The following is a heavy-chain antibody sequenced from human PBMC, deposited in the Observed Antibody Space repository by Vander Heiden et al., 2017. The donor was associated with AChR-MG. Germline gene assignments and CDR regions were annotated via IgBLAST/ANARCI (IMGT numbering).Heavy chain of an antibody. J-gene: IGHJ3*01. CDR2: IKEDGSEK. CDR1: GFTFNQHR. D-gene: IGHD3-10*01. CDR3: AKLFFYDSGSFHRHVDV. Sequence: EVQLVESGGILVQPGESLRLSCVGSGFTFNQHRMSWVRQGPGKGLEWVASIKEDGSEKDYADSVKGRFTISRDNAKNSIYLDMNSLSAEDTAVYYCAKLFFYDSGSFHRHVDVWGQGTMVTVSS. V-gene: IGHV3-7*03.